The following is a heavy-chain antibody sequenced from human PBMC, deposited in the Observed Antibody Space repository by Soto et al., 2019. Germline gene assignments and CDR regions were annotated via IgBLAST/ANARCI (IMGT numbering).Heavy chain of an antibody. D-gene: IGHD5-12*01. J-gene: IGHJ6*02. Sequence: SVNVSCKASGGTFSSYAISWVRQAPGQGLEWMGGIIPIFGTANYAQKFQGRVTITADESTSTAYMELSSLRSEDTAVYDCARETGSVEMATIPPSYYYYSGMDVWGQVTTVTVS. CDR3: ARETGSVEMATIPPSYYYYSGMDV. CDR2: IIPIFGTA. CDR1: GGTFSSYA. V-gene: IGHV1-69*01.